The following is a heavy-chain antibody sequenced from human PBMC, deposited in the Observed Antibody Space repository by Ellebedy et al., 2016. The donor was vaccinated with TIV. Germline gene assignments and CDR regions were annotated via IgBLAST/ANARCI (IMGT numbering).Heavy chain of an antibody. CDR2: INPSGVST. V-gene: IGHV1-46*04. D-gene: IGHD3-10*01. CDR3: AREEPYGSGTKDYGMDV. J-gene: IGHJ6*02. CDR1: GYTFTSYY. Sequence: AASVKVSCKASGYTFTSYYMHWVRQAPGQGLAWMGIINPSGVSTSYAQKLQGRVTMTRDTSTSTVYMELSSLRSEDTAVYYCAREEPYGSGTKDYGMDVWGQGTTVTVSS.